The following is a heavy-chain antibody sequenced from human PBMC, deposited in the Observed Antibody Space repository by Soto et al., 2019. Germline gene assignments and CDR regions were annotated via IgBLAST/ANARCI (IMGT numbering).Heavy chain of an antibody. V-gene: IGHV2-70*04. Sequence: GSGPTAGEPTQTLTLTCTFSGFSLTTSTMRVGWIRQPPGKALEWLARIDWDDDKFYSTSLKTRLTISKDTSKNQVVLTMTNMDPVDTATYYCARIHGSIWPYFDYWGQGTLVTVSS. CDR1: GFSLTTSTMR. CDR3: ARIHGSIWPYFDY. D-gene: IGHD6-13*01. J-gene: IGHJ4*02. CDR2: IDWDDDK.